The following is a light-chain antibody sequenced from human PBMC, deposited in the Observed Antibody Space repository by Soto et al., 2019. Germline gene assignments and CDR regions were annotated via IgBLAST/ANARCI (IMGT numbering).Light chain of an antibody. CDR3: CSYAGTVAYV. CDR2: EVN. CDR1: GSDVGAYNL. V-gene: IGLV2-23*02. J-gene: IGLJ1*01. Sequence: QSVLTQPASVSGSPGQSITIPCAGTGSDVGAYNLVSWCQQHPGKAPKLIMCEVNTRPSGISNRFSGSKSGDTASLTISGLQAEDEADYFCCSYAGTVAYVFGTGTKVTVL.